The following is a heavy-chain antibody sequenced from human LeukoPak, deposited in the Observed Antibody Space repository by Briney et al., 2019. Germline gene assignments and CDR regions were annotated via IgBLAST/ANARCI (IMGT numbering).Heavy chain of an antibody. V-gene: IGHV1-8*01. CDR1: GYTFTIYD. Sequence: ASVTVSCTSSGYTFTIYDINWVRQATGQGLEWMGWMNPNSGNTGYAQKFQGRVTMARNTSISTAYMELSSLRSEDTAVYYCARGWGRKYYYDSSGYSLLGYWGQGTLVTVSS. D-gene: IGHD3-22*01. CDR2: MNPNSGNT. J-gene: IGHJ4*02. CDR3: ARGWGRKYYYDSSGYSLLGY.